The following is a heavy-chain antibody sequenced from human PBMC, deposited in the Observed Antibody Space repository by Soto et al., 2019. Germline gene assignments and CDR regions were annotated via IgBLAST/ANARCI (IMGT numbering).Heavy chain of an antibody. Sequence: QVQLQQWGAGLLKPSETLSLTCAVYGGSFIDYYWSWIRQPPGKGLEWIGEINHSEFTNYDPSLTSRVTISVDTSKNQFSLKLSSVTAADTAVYYCARGRAPSGTYHRPYFDSWGQGTLVTVSS. D-gene: IGHD1-26*01. J-gene: IGHJ4*02. V-gene: IGHV4-34*01. CDR1: GGSFIDYY. CDR2: INHSEFT. CDR3: ARGRAPSGTYHRPYFDS.